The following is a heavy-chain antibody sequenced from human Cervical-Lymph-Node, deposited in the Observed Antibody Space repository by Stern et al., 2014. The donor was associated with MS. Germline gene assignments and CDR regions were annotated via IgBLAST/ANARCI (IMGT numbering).Heavy chain of an antibody. CDR3: ARGGLRFWFDP. D-gene: IGHD4-17*01. J-gene: IGHJ5*02. CDR1: GGSISSSNW. CDR2: IYHSASP. Sequence: QVQLQESGPGLVKPSGTLSLTCAFSGGSISSSNWWSWVRQPPGKGLEWIGKIYHSASPTYNPSLKSRVTISVDKSKNHFSLNLSSVTAADTAVYYCARGGLRFWFDPWGQGTLVTVSS. V-gene: IGHV4-4*02.